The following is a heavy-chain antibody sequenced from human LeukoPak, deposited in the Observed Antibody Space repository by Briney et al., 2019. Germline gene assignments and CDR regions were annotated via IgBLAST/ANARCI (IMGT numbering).Heavy chain of an antibody. CDR2: INHSGST. J-gene: IGHJ4*02. CDR3: ATHYGGNSKESDRQQVDDY. V-gene: IGHV4-34*01. D-gene: IGHD4-23*01. Sequence: PSETLSLTCAVYGGSFSGYYWSWIRQPPGKGLEWIGEINHSGSTNYNPSLKSRVTISVDTSKNQFSLKLSSVTAADTAVYYCATHYGGNSKESDRQQVDDYWGQGTLVTVSS. CDR1: GGSFSGYY.